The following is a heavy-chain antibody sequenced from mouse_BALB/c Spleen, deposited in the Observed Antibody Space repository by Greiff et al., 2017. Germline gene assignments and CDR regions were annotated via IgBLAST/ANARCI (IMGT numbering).Heavy chain of an antibody. V-gene: IGHV6-3*01. Sequence: DVMLVESGGGLVQPGGSMKLSCVASGFTFSSYWMSWVRQSPEKGLEWVAEIRLKSDNYATHYAESVKGKFTISRDDSKSRLYLQMNSLRAEDTGIYYCTDGYGLWGQGTSVTVSS. D-gene: IGHD2-2*01. J-gene: IGHJ4*01. CDR1: GFTFSSYW. CDR2: IRLKSDNYAT. CDR3: TDGYGL.